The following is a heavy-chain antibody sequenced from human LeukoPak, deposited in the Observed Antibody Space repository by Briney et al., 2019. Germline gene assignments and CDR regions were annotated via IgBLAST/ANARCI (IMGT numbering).Heavy chain of an antibody. CDR3: ARTDRVWFGELLPFDY. D-gene: IGHD3-10*01. Sequence: SETLSLTCTVSGGSISSYYWSWIRQPAGKGLEWIGRIYTSGSTNYNPSLKSRVTMSVDTSKNQFSLKLSSVTAADTAVYYCARTDRVWFGELLPFDYWGQGTLVTVSS. CDR1: GGSISSYY. V-gene: IGHV4-4*07. J-gene: IGHJ4*02. CDR2: IYTSGST.